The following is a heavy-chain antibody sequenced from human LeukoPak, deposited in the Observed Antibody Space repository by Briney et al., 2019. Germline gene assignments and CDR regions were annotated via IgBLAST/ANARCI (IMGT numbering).Heavy chain of an antibody. CDR1: GGSFSGYY. J-gene: IGHJ4*02. Sequence: SETLSLTCAVYGGSFSGYYWSWIRQPPGKGLEWIGEINHSASTNYNPSLKSRVTISVDTSKNQFSLKLSSVTAADTAVYYCAIHTDYDILTGYWGSFDYWGQGTLVTVSS. V-gene: IGHV4-34*01. D-gene: IGHD3-9*01. CDR2: INHSAST. CDR3: AIHTDYDILTGYWGSFDY.